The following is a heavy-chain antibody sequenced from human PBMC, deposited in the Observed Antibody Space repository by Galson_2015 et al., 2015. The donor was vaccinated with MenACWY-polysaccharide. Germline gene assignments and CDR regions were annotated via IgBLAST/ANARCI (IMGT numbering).Heavy chain of an antibody. CDR1: GFTFSNYW. V-gene: IGHV3-7*01. J-gene: IGHJ6*02. CDR2: IKKDGSEK. Sequence: SLRLSCAASGFTFSNYWMTWVRQAPGKGLEWVANIKKDGSEKYYVDSVKGRFTISRDNALYLQMNSLRAEDTAVYFCARGHYGMDVWGQGALVIVSS. CDR3: ARGHYGMDV.